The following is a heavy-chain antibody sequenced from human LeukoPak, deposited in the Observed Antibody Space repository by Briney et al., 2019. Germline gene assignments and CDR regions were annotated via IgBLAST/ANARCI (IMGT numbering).Heavy chain of an antibody. Sequence: GGSLRLSCAASGFTFSSYSMNWVRQAPGKGLEWVSYISSSSSTIYYADSVKGRFTISRDNARNSLYLQMNSLRAEDTAVYYCARDRIFGVVSDFDYWGQGTLVTVSS. J-gene: IGHJ4*02. CDR1: GFTFSSYS. CDR2: ISSSSSTI. CDR3: ARDRIFGVVSDFDY. D-gene: IGHD3-3*02. V-gene: IGHV3-48*01.